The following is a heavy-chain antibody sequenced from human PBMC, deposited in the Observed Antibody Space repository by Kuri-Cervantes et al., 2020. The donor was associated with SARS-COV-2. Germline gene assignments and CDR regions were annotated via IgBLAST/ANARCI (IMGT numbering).Heavy chain of an antibody. CDR3: AGGFAMVRSMDV. CDR2: TYSGDNA. V-gene: IGHV3-53*01. Sequence: GGSLRLSCAVSGFTVSRNYMSWVRQAPGKGLEWVSVTYSGDNAYYADSVKGRFTISTDDSKNTLYLQLNSLRAEDSAVYYCAGGFAMVRSMDVWGQGTTVTVSS. CDR1: GFTVSRNY. J-gene: IGHJ6*02. D-gene: IGHD3-10*01.